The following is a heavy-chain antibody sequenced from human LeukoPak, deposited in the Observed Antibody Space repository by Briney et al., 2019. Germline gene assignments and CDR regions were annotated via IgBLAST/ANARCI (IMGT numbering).Heavy chain of an antibody. CDR2: INHSGST. CDR1: GGSFSGYY. D-gene: IGHD3/OR15-3a*01. Sequence: PSETLSLTCAVYGGSFSGYYWSWIPQPPGKGLEWIGEINHSGSTNYNRSLKSRVTISVDTSKNQFSLELSSVSAADTAVYYCARVDWSAVYYYYGMDVWGQGTTVTVSS. V-gene: IGHV4-34*01. J-gene: IGHJ6*02. CDR3: ARVDWSAVYYYYGMDV.